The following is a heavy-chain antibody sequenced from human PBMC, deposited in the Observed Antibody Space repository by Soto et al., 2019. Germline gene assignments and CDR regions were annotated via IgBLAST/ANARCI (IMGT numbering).Heavy chain of an antibody. Sequence: QVQLVESGGGVVQPGRSLRLSCAASGFTFGSYTMHWVRQAPGKGLEWVALISYDGRTKYYADSVKGRFTISRDNSKNTLFLQMSSLRAEDTAVYYCARDQSDMATTDDAFDIWGQGTMVTVSS. CDR3: ARDQSDMATTDDAFDI. D-gene: IGHD5-18*01. J-gene: IGHJ3*02. V-gene: IGHV3-30-3*01. CDR1: GFTFGSYT. CDR2: ISYDGRTK.